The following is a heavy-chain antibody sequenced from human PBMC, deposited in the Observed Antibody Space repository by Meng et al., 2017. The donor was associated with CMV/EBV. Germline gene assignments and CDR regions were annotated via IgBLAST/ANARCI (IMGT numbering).Heavy chain of an antibody. D-gene: IGHD6-19*01. V-gene: IGHV1-8*03. CDR1: GYTFTSYD. CDR3: ARRGYSSRNWVDP. CDR2: MNPNSGNT. J-gene: IGHJ5*02. Sequence: ASVKVSCKASGYTFTSYDINWVRQATGQGLEWMGWMNPNSGNTGYAQKFQGRVTITRNTSISTAYMELSSLRSEDTAVYYCARRGYSSRNWVDPWGQGTLVTVSS.